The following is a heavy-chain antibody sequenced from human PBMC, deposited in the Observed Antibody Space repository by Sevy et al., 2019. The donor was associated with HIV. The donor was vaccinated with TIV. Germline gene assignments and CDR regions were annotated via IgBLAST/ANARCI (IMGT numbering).Heavy chain of an antibody. J-gene: IGHJ3*02. CDR3: ARSPDSTGYYPALDI. Sequence: SETLSITCTVSGGSVRSGRYYWSWIRQPPGKGLEWIGYIYSSGSTISNPSLESRVSISVDTSKNQVSLKLASVTAADTAAYYCARSPDSTGYYPALDIWGQGTMVTVSS. CDR2: IYSSGST. D-gene: IGHD3-22*01. V-gene: IGHV4-61*01. CDR1: GGSVRSGRYY.